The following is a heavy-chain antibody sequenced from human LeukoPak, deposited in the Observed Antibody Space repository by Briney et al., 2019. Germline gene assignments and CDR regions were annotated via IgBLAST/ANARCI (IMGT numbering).Heavy chain of an antibody. CDR1: GGSITSGTNY. CDR2: FFPSGST. V-gene: IGHV4-61*02. D-gene: IGHD5-24*01. CDR3: ARGLRDGYSNYWYFDL. J-gene: IGHJ2*01. Sequence: SETLSLTCTVSGGSITSGTNYWSWIRQPAGKGLEYIGLFFPSGSTNYNPSLRSRVTISVDTSKNQFSLRLSSVTAADTAVYYCARGLRDGYSNYWYFDLWGRGTLVTVSS.